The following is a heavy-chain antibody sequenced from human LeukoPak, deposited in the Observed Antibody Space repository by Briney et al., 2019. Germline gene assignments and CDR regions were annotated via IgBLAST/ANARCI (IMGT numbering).Heavy chain of an antibody. CDR3: ARDRGSIGGTLDY. D-gene: IGHD6-6*01. V-gene: IGHV3-21*01. CDR1: GFTFSDYS. CDR2: IYSSSSYI. Sequence: GGTLRLSCAASGFTFSDYSMSWVREAPGKGLEWVSSIYSSSSYIFYADSMKGRFTISRDNATNSLYLQMNSLRAEDTAVYYCARDRGSIGGTLDYWGQGTLVTVSS. J-gene: IGHJ4*02.